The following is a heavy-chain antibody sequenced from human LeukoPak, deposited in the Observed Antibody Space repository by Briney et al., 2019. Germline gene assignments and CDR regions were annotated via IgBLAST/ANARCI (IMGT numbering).Heavy chain of an antibody. CDR3: AGDVEIVATAFAMDV. D-gene: IGHD5-12*01. J-gene: IGHJ6*02. V-gene: IGHV3-74*01. CDR2: INTDGSST. CDR1: GFTFSSYW. Sequence: GGSLRLSCAASGFTFSSYWMHWVRQAPGKGLLWVSRINTDGSSTSYADSVKGRFTISRDNAKNTVYLQMNSLRAEDTAVYYCAGDVEIVATAFAMDVWGQGTTVTVSS.